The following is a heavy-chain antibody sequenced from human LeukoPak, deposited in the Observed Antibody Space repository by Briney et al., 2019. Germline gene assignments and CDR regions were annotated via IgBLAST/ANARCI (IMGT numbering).Heavy chain of an antibody. D-gene: IGHD5-18*01. CDR2: ISGSGGST. Sequence: GGSLRLSCAASGFTFSSYAMSRVRQAPGKGLEWVSAISGSGGSTYYADSVKGRSTISRDNSKNTLYLQMNSLRAEDTAVYYCAKELRGYSSLIDYWGQGTLVTVSS. CDR3: AKELRGYSSLIDY. J-gene: IGHJ4*02. CDR1: GFTFSSYA. V-gene: IGHV3-23*01.